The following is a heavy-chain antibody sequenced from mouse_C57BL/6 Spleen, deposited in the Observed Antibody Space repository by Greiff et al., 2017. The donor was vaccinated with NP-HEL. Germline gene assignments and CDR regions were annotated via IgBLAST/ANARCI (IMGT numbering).Heavy chain of an antibody. V-gene: IGHV1-81*01. CDR2: IYPRSGNT. D-gene: IGHD4-1*01. Sequence: QVQLQQSGAELARPGASVKLSCKASGYTFTSYGISWVKQRTGQGLEWIGEIYPRSGNTYYNEKFKGKATLTADKSSSTAYMELRSLTSEDSAVYFCARGGSRTGTDYYFDYWGQGTTLTVSS. CDR3: ARGGSRTGTDYYFDY. J-gene: IGHJ2*01. CDR1: GYTFTSYG.